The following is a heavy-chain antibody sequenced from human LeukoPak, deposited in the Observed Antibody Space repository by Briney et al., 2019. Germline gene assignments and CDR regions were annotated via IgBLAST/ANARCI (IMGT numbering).Heavy chain of an antibody. V-gene: IGHV4-34*01. D-gene: IGHD3-9*01. CDR3: ARGRRYFDWPRRSYYYYYGMDV. J-gene: IGHJ6*02. Sequence: SETLSLTCAVYGGSFSGYYWSWIRQPPGKGLEWIGEINHSGSTNYNPSLKSRVTISVDTSKNQFSLKLSSVTAAGTAVYYCARGRRYFDWPRRSYYYYYGMDVWGQGTTVTVSS. CDR1: GGSFSGYY. CDR2: INHSGST.